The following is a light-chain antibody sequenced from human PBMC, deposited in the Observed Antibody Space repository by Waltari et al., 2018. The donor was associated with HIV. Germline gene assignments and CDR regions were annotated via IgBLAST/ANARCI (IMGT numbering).Light chain of an antibody. CDR3: QSFDTTNHWV. Sequence: FMLTQPHSVSESPGQTVIISCTRHRGNIANNYVQWSQRRPGSAPTTLLYEDRRRPSGVPDRFSGSIDRSSNSASLTISGVMTEDEADYYCQSFDTTNHWVFGGGTKLTVL. CDR1: RGNIANNY. CDR2: EDR. V-gene: IGLV6-57*03. J-gene: IGLJ3*02.